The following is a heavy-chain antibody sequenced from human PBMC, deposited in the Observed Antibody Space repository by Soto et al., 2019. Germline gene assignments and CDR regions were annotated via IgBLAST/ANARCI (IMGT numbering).Heavy chain of an antibody. V-gene: IGHV4-30-4*01. CDR1: GGSISSGDYY. D-gene: IGHD4-4*01. Sequence: SETLSLTCAVSGGSISSGDYYWSWIRQPPGKGLEWIGYIYYSGSTYYNPSLKSRVTISVDTSKNQFSLKLSSVTAADTAVYHCASYSNYADDYWGQGTLVTVS. J-gene: IGHJ4*02. CDR3: ASYSNYADDY. CDR2: IYYSGST.